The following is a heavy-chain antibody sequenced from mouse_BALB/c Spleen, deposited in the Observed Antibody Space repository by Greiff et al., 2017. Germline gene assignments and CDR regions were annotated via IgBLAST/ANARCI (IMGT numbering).Heavy chain of an antibody. Sequence: EVKVVESGGGLVQPGGSLRLSCATSGFTFTDYYMSWVRQPPGKALEWLGFIRNKANGYTTEYSASVKGRFTISRDNSQSILYLQMNTLRAEDSATYYCARAPTGTGFDYWGQGTTLTVSS. V-gene: IGHV7-3*02. CDR3: ARAPTGTGFDY. J-gene: IGHJ2*01. CDR1: GFTFTDYY. D-gene: IGHD4-1*02. CDR2: IRNKANGYTT.